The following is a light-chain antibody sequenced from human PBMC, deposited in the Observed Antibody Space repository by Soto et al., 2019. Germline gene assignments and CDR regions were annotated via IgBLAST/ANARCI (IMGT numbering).Light chain of an antibody. J-gene: IGKJ1*01. CDR3: QKYNSAPRT. V-gene: IGKV3-15*01. CDR1: QSISSL. CDR2: GAS. Sequence: EIVLTQSPATLSVSPGERATLSCRASQSISSLLAWYQQKRGQAPRLLIYGASTRATGIPARFSGSGSGTDFTLTISSLQPEDVATYYCQKYNSAPRTFGQGTKVEIK.